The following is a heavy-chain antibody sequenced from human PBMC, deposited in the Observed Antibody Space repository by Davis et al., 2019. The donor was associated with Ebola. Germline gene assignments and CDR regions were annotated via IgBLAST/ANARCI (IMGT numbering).Heavy chain of an antibody. CDR2: IYHSGST. V-gene: IGHV4-34*01. CDR3: ARLRGEAGKIARYYFDY. CDR1: GGSFSGYY. J-gene: IGHJ4*02. D-gene: IGHD6-13*01. Sequence: SETLSLTCAAYGGSFSGYYWSWIRQPPGKGLEWIGEIYHSGSTNYNPSLKSRVTISVDKSKNQFSMKLSSVTAADTAVYYCARLRGEAGKIARYYFDYWGQGTLVTVSS.